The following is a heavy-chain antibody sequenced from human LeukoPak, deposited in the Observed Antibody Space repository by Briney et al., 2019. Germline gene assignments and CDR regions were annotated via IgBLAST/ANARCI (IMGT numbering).Heavy chain of an antibody. Sequence: PGGSLRLSCAASGFTFSSYSMNWVRQAPGKGLEWVSSISSSSSYIYYADSVKGRFTISRDNAKNSLYLQMNSLRAEDTAVYYCARAGRDFWSGHTDCWGQGTLVTVSS. CDR1: GFTFSSYS. CDR3: ARAGRDFWSGHTDC. V-gene: IGHV3-21*01. CDR2: ISSSSSYI. J-gene: IGHJ4*02. D-gene: IGHD3-3*01.